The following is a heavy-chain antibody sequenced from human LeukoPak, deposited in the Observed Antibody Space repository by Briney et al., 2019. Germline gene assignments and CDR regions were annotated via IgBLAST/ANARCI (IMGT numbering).Heavy chain of an antibody. CDR2: INHSGST. D-gene: IGHD5-18*01. CDR3: ARDRRQGYSYGFYYYYGMDV. CDR1: GGSFSGYY. J-gene: IGHJ6*02. Sequence: SETLSLTCAVYGGSFSGYYWSWIRQPPGKGLEWIGEINHSGSTNYNPSLTSRVTISVDTSKNQFSLKLSSVTAADTAVYYCARDRRQGYSYGFYYYYGMDVWGQGTTVTVSS. V-gene: IGHV4-34*01.